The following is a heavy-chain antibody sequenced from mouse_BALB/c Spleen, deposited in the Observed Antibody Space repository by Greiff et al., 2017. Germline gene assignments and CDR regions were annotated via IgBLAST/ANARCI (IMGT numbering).Heavy chain of an antibody. J-gene: IGHJ4*01. CDR3: ARGGNYEGDY. Sequence: VKLQQPGAELVRPGASVKLSCKASGYTFTSYWINWVKQRPGQGLEWIGNIYPSDSYTNYNQKFKGKATLTADKSSSTAYMQLSSLTSEDSAVYFCARGGNYEGDYWGQGTSVTVSS. CDR1: GYTFTSYW. CDR2: IYPSDSYT. V-gene: IGHV1-69*02. D-gene: IGHD2-1*01.